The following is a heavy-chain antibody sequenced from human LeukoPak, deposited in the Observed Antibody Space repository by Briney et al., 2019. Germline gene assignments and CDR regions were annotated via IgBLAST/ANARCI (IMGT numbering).Heavy chain of an antibody. CDR3: ARDGVVVVPAAMSYYYYGMDV. J-gene: IGHJ6*02. V-gene: IGHV3-11*06. CDR1: GFTFSDYY. D-gene: IGHD2-2*01. Sequence: GGSLRLSCAASGFTFSDYYMSWIRQAPGKGLEWVSSISSSSSYIYYADSVKGRFTISRDNAKNSLYLQMNSLRAEDTAVYYCARDGVVVVPAAMSYYYYGMDVWGQGTTVTVSS. CDR2: ISSSSSYI.